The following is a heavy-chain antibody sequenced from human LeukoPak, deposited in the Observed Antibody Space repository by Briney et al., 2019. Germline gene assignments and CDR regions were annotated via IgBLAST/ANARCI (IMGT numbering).Heavy chain of an antibody. D-gene: IGHD6-13*01. CDR1: GFTFSSYE. J-gene: IGHJ6*02. CDR3: ARGAAYSSSWPLYYYYYGMDV. V-gene: IGHV3-48*03. CDR2: ISSSGGTI. Sequence: GGSLRLSCAASGFTFSSYEMNWVRQAPGKGLEWVSYISSSGGTIYYADSVKGRFTISRDNAKNSLYLQMNSLRAEDTAVYYCARGAAYSSSWPLYYYYYGMDVWGQGTTVTVSS.